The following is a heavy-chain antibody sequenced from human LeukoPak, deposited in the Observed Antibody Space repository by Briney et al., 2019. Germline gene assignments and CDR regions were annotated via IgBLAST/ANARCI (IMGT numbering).Heavy chain of an antibody. CDR1: GFTFSSYW. D-gene: IGHD5-18*01. CDR3: ASSVRSYGYDAFDI. J-gene: IGHJ3*02. Sequence: GGSLRLSCAASGFTFSSYWMSWVRQAPGKGLEWVANIKQDGSEKYYVDSVKGRFTISRDNAKNSLYLQMNSLRAEDTAVYYCASSVRSYGYDAFDIWGQGTMVTVSS. CDR2: IKQDGSEK. V-gene: IGHV3-7*01.